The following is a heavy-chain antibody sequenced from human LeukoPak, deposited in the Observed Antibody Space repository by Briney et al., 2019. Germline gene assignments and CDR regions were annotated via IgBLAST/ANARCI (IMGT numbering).Heavy chain of an antibody. Sequence: ASVKVSCKASGHTFTSYDINWVRQATGQGLEWMGWMNPDSGNTGYAQKFQGRVTMTRNPSISTAYMELSGLTSEDTAVYYCARRIAAAGVGIVYWGQGTLVTVSS. CDR3: ARRIAAAGVGIVY. D-gene: IGHD6-13*01. J-gene: IGHJ4*02. V-gene: IGHV1-8*01. CDR1: GHTFTSYD. CDR2: MNPDSGNT.